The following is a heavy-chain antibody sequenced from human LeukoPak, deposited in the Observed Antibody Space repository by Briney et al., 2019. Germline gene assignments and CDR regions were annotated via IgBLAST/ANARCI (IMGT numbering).Heavy chain of an antibody. Sequence: PSETLSLTCTVSVGSISNYYWSWIRQPPGKGLVWIGYIYYSGNTNYNPSLKSRVTLSVDTSKNRFSLKLSSVTAADTAVYYCASGYSSGWFYFDYWGQGTLVTVSS. J-gene: IGHJ4*02. CDR1: VGSISNYY. V-gene: IGHV4-59*01. D-gene: IGHD6-19*01. CDR2: IYYSGNT. CDR3: ASGYSSGWFYFDY.